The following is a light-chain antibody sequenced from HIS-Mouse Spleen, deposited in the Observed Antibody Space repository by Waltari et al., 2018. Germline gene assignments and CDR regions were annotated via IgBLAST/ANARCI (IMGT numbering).Light chain of an antibody. J-gene: IGLJ3*02. CDR1: ALPKQY. V-gene: IGLV3-25*03. CDR3: QSADSSGTGWV. Sequence: SYELTQPPSVPVSPGQTARITCSGDALPKQYAHWYQQKPGQAPVLVIYKDSERPSGIPERFSGSSSGTTVTLTISGVQAEDEADYYCQSADSSGTGWVFGGGTKLTVL. CDR2: KDS.